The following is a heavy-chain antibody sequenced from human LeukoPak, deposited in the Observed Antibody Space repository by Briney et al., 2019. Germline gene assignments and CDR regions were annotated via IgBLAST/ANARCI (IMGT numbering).Heavy chain of an antibody. CDR3: ARDLGSHFDF. Sequence: GRSLRLSCTASGFIFSRYGMHWVRQAPGKGLEWVALIRFDGSNRYYADSVKGRFSISRDNGKNTLYLQVHSLRAEDTSVYYCARDLGSHFDFWGQGTLVTVSS. CDR1: GFIFSRYG. V-gene: IGHV3-33*01. CDR2: IRFDGSNR. J-gene: IGHJ4*02. D-gene: IGHD2-15*01.